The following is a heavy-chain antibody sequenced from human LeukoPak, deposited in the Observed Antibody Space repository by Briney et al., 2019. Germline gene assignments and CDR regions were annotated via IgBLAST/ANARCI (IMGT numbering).Heavy chain of an antibody. Sequence: GGSLRLSCAASGFTFSSYGMHWVRQAPGKGLEWVAVISYDGSNKYYADSVKGRFTISRDNFKNTLYLQMNSLRAEDTAVYYCAKDLGGLGSGWSEGFDYWGQGTLVTVSS. CDR3: AKDLGGLGSGWSEGFDY. V-gene: IGHV3-30*18. CDR1: GFTFSSYG. D-gene: IGHD6-19*01. CDR2: ISYDGSNK. J-gene: IGHJ4*02.